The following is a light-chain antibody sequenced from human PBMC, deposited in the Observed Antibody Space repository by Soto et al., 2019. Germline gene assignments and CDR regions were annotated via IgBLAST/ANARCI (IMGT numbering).Light chain of an antibody. CDR1: QSIRSY. CDR3: QQSYSYPRT. J-gene: IGKJ2*01. Sequence: DIEMTQLPSSLSASVGDRVTITCRASQSIRSYLNWYQQTPGKAPNLLIHAASTLRSGVPSRFSGSGSGTDFILTISSLQYEDFATYFCQQSYSYPRTFGQGTKLEI. CDR2: AAS. V-gene: IGKV1-39*01.